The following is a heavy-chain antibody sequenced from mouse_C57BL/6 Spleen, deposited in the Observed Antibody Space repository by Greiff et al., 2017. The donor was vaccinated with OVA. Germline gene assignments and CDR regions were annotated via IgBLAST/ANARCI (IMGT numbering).Heavy chain of an antibody. V-gene: IGHV1-43*01. D-gene: IGHD1-1*01. Sequence: EVQLQQSGPELVKPGASVKISCKASGYSFTGYYMHWVKQSSEKSLEWIGEINPSTGGTSYNQKFKGKATLTVDKSSSTAYMQLKSLTSEDSAVYYCARWGTTVVADAMDYWGQGTSVTVSS. CDR1: GYSFTGYY. CDR2: INPSTGGT. J-gene: IGHJ4*01. CDR3: ARWGTTVVADAMDY.